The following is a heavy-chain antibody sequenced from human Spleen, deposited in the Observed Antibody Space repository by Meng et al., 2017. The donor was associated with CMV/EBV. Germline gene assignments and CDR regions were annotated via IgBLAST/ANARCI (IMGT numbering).Heavy chain of an antibody. CDR2: IIPIFGTA. CDR1: SFSGTS. CDR3: ARDTGIAARPHYYGMDV. V-gene: IGHV1-69*05. J-gene: IGHJ6*02. D-gene: IGHD6-6*01. Sequence: SFSGTSLMWVRQAAGQGLEWMGGIIPIFGTANYAQKFQGRVTITTDESTSTAYMELSSLRSEDTAVYYCARDTGIAARPHYYGMDVWGQGTTVTVSS.